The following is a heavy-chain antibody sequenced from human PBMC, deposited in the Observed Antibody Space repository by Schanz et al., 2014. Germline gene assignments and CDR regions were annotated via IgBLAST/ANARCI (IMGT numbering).Heavy chain of an antibody. V-gene: IGHV3-11*04. CDR3: ARDHTTESYYSAGPPIDY. Sequence: VHLLESGGGLVQPGGSLRLSCTASGFPFSDYFMAWIRQPPGRGLEWVSYIGNGGVTIYYADSVKGRFTISRDNSKNTLFLQMNSLRAEDTAVYYCARDHTTESYYSAGPPIDYWGQGTLLTVSS. D-gene: IGHD1-26*01. CDR2: IGNGGVTI. CDR1: GFPFSDYF. J-gene: IGHJ4*02.